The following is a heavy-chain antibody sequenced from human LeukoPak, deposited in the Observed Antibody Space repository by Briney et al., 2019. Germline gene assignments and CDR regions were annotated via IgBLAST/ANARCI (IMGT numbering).Heavy chain of an antibody. CDR3: AKGLSSGYSSADY. V-gene: IGHV3-30*18. CDR2: ISYDGSNK. J-gene: IGHJ4*02. Sequence: GRSLRLSCAASGFTFSSYGMHWVRQAPGKGLEWVAVISYDGSNKYYADSVKGRFTISRDNSKNTLHLQMNSLRAEDTAVYYCAKGLSSGYSSADYWGQGTLVTVSS. D-gene: IGHD3-22*01. CDR1: GFTFSSYG.